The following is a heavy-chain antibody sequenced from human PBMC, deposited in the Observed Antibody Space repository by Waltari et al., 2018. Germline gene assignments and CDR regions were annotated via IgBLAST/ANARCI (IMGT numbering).Heavy chain of an antibody. CDR1: GGSFGDYS. CDR3: ARLKRRPNYDFWSGHKNYYFYYMDV. CDR2: INQSGTT. V-gene: IGHV4-34*01. D-gene: IGHD3-3*01. J-gene: IGHJ6*03. Sequence: QVQLQQWGAGLLNPSETLSLTCAVYGGSFGDYSWGWIRQPPGKGLEWIGEINQSGTTNYNPSLKSRITVSKDTSKSQFSLRLSSMTAADTAVYYCARLKRRPNYDFWSGHKNYYFYYMDVWGKGTTVTVSS.